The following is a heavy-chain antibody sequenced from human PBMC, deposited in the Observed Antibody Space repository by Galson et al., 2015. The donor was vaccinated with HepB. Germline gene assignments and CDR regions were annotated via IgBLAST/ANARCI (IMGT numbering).Heavy chain of an antibody. CDR1: GGTFNNFV. CDR2: IIPVFSTT. CDR3: AGEVPLYYDFAYGLDV. Sequence: SVKVSCKASGGTFNNFVFSWVRQAPGQGLEWMGGIIPVFSTTIYAQKFQGRVAITADESTSTVYMELRGLISEDTAIFYCAGEVPLYYDFAYGLDVWGQGTTVTVSS. D-gene: IGHD3-3*01. V-gene: IGHV1-69*13. J-gene: IGHJ6*02.